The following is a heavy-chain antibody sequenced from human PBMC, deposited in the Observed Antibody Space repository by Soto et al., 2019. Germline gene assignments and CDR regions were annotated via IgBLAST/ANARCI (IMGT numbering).Heavy chain of an antibody. J-gene: IGHJ6*02. V-gene: IGHV3-21*01. CDR3: SRDLCSGGSCYALWVWYYGMDF. Sequence: VQLVESGGGLVKPGGSLRLSCAASGFTFSSYSMNWVRQAPGKGLEGVSSISSSSSYIYYADSVKGRFTISRDNAKNSLYLQMNSLRAQDTAVYYCSRDLCSGGSCYALWVWYYGMDFWGQGTTVTVSS. CDR2: ISSSSSYI. D-gene: IGHD2-15*01. CDR1: GFTFSSYS.